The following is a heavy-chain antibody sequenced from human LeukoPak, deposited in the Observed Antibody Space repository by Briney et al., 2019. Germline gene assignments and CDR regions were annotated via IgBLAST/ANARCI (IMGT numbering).Heavy chain of an antibody. Sequence: SQTLSLTCAISGDSVSSNSAAWNWIRQSPSRGLEWLGRTYYKSKWYNNYAVSMKSRITITPDTSKNQFSLQLSSVTPEDTALYYCARGDVYFDYWGQGTLVTVSS. CDR3: ARGDVYFDY. CDR2: TYYKSKWYN. J-gene: IGHJ4*02. V-gene: IGHV6-1*01. CDR1: GDSVSSNSAA.